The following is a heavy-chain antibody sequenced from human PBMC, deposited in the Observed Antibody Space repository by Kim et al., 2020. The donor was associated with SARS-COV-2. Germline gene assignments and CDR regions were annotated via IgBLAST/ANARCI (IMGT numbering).Heavy chain of an antibody. CDR2: IYYSGIS. CDR3: ARYSHQLPMYYFDY. Sequence: SETLSLTCTVSGASISSGIYYWGWIRQHPGKGLEWIGYIYYSGISYHNPSLKSRLTISVDTSQNQFSLKLTSVTAADTAVYYCARYSHQLPMYYFDYWGQGTLVTVSS. CDR1: GASISSGIYY. J-gene: IGHJ4*02. D-gene: IGHD2-2*01. V-gene: IGHV4-31*03.